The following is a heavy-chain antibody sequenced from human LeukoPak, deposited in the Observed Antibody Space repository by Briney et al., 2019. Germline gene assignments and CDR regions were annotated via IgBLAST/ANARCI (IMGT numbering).Heavy chain of an antibody. D-gene: IGHD1-26*01. Sequence: SETLSLTCAVYGGSFSGYYWSWIRQPPGKGLEWIGEINHSGSTNYNPSLKSRVTISVDTSKNQFSLKLSSVTAADTAVYYCARHFAGGSYYGYFDYWGQGTLVTVSS. CDR2: INHSGST. CDR1: GGSFSGYY. V-gene: IGHV4-34*01. CDR3: ARHFAGGSYYGYFDY. J-gene: IGHJ4*02.